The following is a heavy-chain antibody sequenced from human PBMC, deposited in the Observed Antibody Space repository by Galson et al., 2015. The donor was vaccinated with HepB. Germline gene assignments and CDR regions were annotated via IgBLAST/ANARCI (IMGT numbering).Heavy chain of an antibody. J-gene: IGHJ3*02. D-gene: IGHD6-13*01. CDR2: ISSSSSTI. Sequence: SLRLSCAASGFTFSSYSMNWVRQAPGKGLEWVSYISSSSSTIYYADSVKGRFTISRDNAKNSLYLQMNSLRAEDTAVYYCARVPYSSSWYSEQAFDIWGQGTMVTVSS. CDR3: ARVPYSSSWYSEQAFDI. CDR1: GFTFSSYS. V-gene: IGHV3-48*04.